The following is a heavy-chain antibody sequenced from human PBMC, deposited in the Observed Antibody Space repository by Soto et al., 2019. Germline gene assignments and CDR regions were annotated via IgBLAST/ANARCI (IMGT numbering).Heavy chain of an antibody. V-gene: IGHV4-30-2*01. CDR1: GGSISSGGYS. J-gene: IGHJ5*02. CDR2: IYHSGST. D-gene: IGHD2-2*01. CDR3: ARVPDR. Sequence: SETLSLTCAVSGGSISSGGYSWSWIRQPPGKGLEWIGYIYHSGSTYYNPSLKSRVTISVDRSKNQFSLKLSSVTAADTAVYYGARVPDRWGQGTLVTVSS.